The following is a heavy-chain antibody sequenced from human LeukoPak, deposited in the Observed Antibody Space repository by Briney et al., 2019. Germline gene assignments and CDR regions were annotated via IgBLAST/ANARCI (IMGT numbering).Heavy chain of an antibody. CDR3: ARDRGYYYDSSAYYHYFDY. J-gene: IGHJ4*02. Sequence: GGSLRLSCAASGFTFSKHWMSWVRQAPGKGLEWVANIQQDGSDKYYVDSVKGQFTISRDNTKNSLYLQMNSLRAEDTAVYYCARDRGYYYDSSAYYHYFDYWGQGVLVTVSS. CDR1: GFTFSKHW. V-gene: IGHV3-7*01. CDR2: IQQDGSDK. D-gene: IGHD3-22*01.